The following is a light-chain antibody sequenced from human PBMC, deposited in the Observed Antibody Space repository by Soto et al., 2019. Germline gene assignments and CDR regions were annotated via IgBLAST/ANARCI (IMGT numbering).Light chain of an antibody. Sequence: ERVMTQSPATLSVSPGETASLSCRASQSAGNFLALYQQRPGQAPRLVIYDASSRATGIPDRFSASGSGTDFTLTISRLEPEDFAVYFCQQYSASPLTFGQGTKVDIK. CDR1: QSAGNF. J-gene: IGKJ1*01. V-gene: IGKV3-20*01. CDR3: QQYSASPLT. CDR2: DAS.